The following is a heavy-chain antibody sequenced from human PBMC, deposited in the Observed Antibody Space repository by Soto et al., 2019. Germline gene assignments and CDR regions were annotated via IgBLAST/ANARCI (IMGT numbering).Heavy chain of an antibody. Sequence: GASVKVSCKASGYTFTSYGISWVRQAPGQGLEWMGWISAYNGNTNYAQKLQGRVTMTTDTSTSTAYMELRSLRSDDTAVYYCARTTYYDFWCGYHYGGMDVWGHGTTVTVSS. CDR2: ISAYNGNT. J-gene: IGHJ6*02. CDR1: GYTFTSYG. V-gene: IGHV1-18*01. D-gene: IGHD3-3*01. CDR3: ARTTYYDFWCGYHYGGMDV.